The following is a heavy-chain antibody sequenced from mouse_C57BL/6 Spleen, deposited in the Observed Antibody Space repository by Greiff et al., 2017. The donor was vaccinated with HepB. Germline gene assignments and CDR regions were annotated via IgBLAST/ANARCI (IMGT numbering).Heavy chain of an antibody. CDR3: ARRGLTTVVATDY. Sequence: QVQLQQSGPELVKPGASVKLSCKASGYTFTSYDINWVKQRPVQGLEWIGWIDPRDGSTKYNEKFKGKATLTVDTSSSTAYMELHSLTSEDSAVYFCARRGLTTVVATDYWGQGTTLTVSS. CDR2: IDPRDGST. CDR1: GYTFTSYD. J-gene: IGHJ2*01. D-gene: IGHD1-1*01. V-gene: IGHV1-85*01.